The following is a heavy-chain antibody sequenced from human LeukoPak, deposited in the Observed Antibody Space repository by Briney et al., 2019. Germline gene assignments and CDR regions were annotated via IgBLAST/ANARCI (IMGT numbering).Heavy chain of an antibody. CDR3: ARDPYDFWSGYYAFDY. D-gene: IGHD3-3*01. Sequence: GGSLRLSCAASGFTFSEFGMQWVRQAPGKGLEWVAVIWYDGSHQYYVDSVKGRFTISRDNAKNSLYLQMNSLRAEDTAVYYCARDPYDFWSGYYAFDYWGQGTLVTVSS. CDR1: GFTFSEFG. V-gene: IGHV3-33*01. J-gene: IGHJ4*02. CDR2: IWYDGSHQ.